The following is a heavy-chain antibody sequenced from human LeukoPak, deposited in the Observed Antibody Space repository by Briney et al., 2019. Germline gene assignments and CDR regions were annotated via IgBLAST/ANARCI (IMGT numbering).Heavy chain of an antibody. CDR1: GFIFSNCG. J-gene: IGHJ6*02. Sequence: PGGSLRLSCAASGFIFSNCGMHWVRQAPGKGLEWVAVIWHDGSNKYYADPVKGRFTISRDNSKNTLYLQMNSLGVEDTAAYYCVVSYSGYVLYYYGMDVWGQGTTVTVSS. D-gene: IGHD5-12*01. CDR3: VVSYSGYVLYYYGMDV. CDR2: IWHDGSNK. V-gene: IGHV3-33*01.